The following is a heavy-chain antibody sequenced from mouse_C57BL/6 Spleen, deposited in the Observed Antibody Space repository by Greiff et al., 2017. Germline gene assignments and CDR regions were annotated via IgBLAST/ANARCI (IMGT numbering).Heavy chain of an antibody. D-gene: IGHD1-3*01. CDR3: ARQWRRGDYYAMDY. Sequence: QVQLQQPGAELVKPGASVKLSCKASGYTFTSYWMHWVKQRPGQGLEWIGMIHPNSGRTNYNEKFKSKAPLTVDKSSSTAYMQLSSLTSEDSAVYSCARQWRRGDYYAMDYWGQGTSVTVSS. V-gene: IGHV1-64*01. J-gene: IGHJ4*01. CDR1: GYTFTSYW. CDR2: IHPNSGRT.